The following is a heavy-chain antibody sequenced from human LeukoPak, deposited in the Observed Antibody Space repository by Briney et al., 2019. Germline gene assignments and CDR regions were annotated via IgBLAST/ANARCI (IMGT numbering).Heavy chain of an antibody. CDR3: ARDCSGGSCYHHGAAFDI. Sequence: GGSLRLSCGASGFTFSSYAMHWVRQAPGKGLEWVAVISYDGSNKYYADSVKGRFTISRDNSKNTLYLQMNSLRAEDTAVYYCARDCSGGSCYHHGAAFDIWGQGTMVTVSS. D-gene: IGHD2-15*01. CDR1: GFTFSSYA. J-gene: IGHJ3*02. CDR2: ISYDGSNK. V-gene: IGHV3-30*04.